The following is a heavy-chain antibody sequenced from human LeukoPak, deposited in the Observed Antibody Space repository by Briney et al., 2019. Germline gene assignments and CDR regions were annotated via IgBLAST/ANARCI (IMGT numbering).Heavy chain of an antibody. Sequence: ASVEVSCKVSGYTLTELSMHWVRQAPGKGFEWMGGFNPEDGETIYAQKFQGRVTMTEDTSADTAYMELSSLRSEDTAVYYCATWVGTTLIFDYWGQGTLVTVSS. CDR1: GYTLTELS. CDR2: FNPEDGET. J-gene: IGHJ4*02. D-gene: IGHD2-21*02. CDR3: ATWVGTTLIFDY. V-gene: IGHV1-24*01.